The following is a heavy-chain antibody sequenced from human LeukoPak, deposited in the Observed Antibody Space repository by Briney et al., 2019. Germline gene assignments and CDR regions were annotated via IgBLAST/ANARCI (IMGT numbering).Heavy chain of an antibody. CDR1: GFTFSSYA. CDR2: ISYDGSNR. J-gene: IGHJ4*02. V-gene: IGHV3-30-3*01. D-gene: IGHD2-15*01. Sequence: GGSLRLSCAASGFTFSSYAMHWVRQAPGKGLEWVAVISYDGSNRYYADSVKGRFTISRDTSKNTLYLQMNSLRAEDTAVYYCARDFYWDWGQGTLVTVSS. CDR3: ARDFYWD.